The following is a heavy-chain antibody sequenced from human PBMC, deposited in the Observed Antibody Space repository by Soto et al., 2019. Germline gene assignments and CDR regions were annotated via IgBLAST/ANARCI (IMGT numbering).Heavy chain of an antibody. Sequence: GGSLRLSCAVSGFTFTSHVMDWVRQAPGKGLEWVSAISGSGDTTYYADSVKGRFTISRDNSKNTVYLQMNSLRAEDTAVYYCAKDFPPPPYYYDSRPAAFHIGGQGTMVTVPS. V-gene: IGHV3-23*01. CDR2: ISGSGDTT. CDR1: GFTFTSHV. D-gene: IGHD3-22*01. CDR3: AKDFPPPPYYYDSRPAAFHI. J-gene: IGHJ3*02.